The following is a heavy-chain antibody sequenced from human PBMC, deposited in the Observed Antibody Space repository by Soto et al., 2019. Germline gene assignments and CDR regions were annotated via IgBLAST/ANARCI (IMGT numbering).Heavy chain of an antibody. Sequence: GASVKVSCKASGCTFSSYAISWVRQAPGQGLEWMGGIIAIFGTANYSQKFQGRVTITRDTSASTAYMELSSLRSEDTAVYYCARDRVLAYYYDSSGYYYGDYFDYWGQGTLVTVSS. V-gene: IGHV1-69*05. D-gene: IGHD3-22*01. CDR2: IIAIFGTA. J-gene: IGHJ4*02. CDR1: GCTFSSYA. CDR3: ARDRVLAYYYDSSGYYYGDYFDY.